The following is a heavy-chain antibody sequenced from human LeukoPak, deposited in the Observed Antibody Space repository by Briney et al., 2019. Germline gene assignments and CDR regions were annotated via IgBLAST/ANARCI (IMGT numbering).Heavy chain of an antibody. CDR3: AKTVVPAAIEYYFDY. J-gene: IGHJ4*02. V-gene: IGHV3-23*01. Sequence: GGSLRLSCAASGFTFSSYAMSWVRQAPGKGLEWVSAISGSGGSTYYADSVKGRFTISRDNSKKTLYLQMNSLRAEDTAVYYCAKTVVPAAIEYYFDYWGQGTLVTVSS. CDR1: GFTFSSYA. CDR2: ISGSGGST. D-gene: IGHD2-2*01.